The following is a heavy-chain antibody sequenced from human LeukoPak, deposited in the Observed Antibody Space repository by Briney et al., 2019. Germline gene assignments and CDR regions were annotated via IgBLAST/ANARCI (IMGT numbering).Heavy chain of an antibody. Sequence: GGSLRLSCAASGFTFSSYSMNWVRQAPGKGLEWVSSISSSSSYIYYADSVKGRFTISRDNAKNSLYLQMNSLRAEDTAAYYCARAEESGYDSGLFDYWGQGTLVTVSS. CDR1: GFTFSSYS. CDR2: ISSSSSYI. J-gene: IGHJ4*02. D-gene: IGHD5-12*01. V-gene: IGHV3-21*01. CDR3: ARAEESGYDSGLFDY.